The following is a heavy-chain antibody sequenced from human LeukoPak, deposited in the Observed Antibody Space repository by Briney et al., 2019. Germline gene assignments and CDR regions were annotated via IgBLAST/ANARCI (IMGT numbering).Heavy chain of an antibody. V-gene: IGHV4-59*08. CDR3: ARHLRVAGKPPTNWYFDL. D-gene: IGHD6-19*01. CDR2: IYYSGST. Sequence: SETLSLTCTVSGGSISSYYWSWIRQPPGKGLEWIGYIYYSGSTNYNPSLKSRVTISVGTSKNQFSLKLSSVTAADTAVYYCARHLRVAGKPPTNWYFDLWGRGTLVTVSS. J-gene: IGHJ2*01. CDR1: GGSISSYY.